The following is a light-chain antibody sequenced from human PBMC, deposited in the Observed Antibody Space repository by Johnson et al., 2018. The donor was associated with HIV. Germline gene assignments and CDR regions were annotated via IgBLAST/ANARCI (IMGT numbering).Light chain of an antibody. CDR1: SSNIGNNY. CDR2: DNN. V-gene: IGLV1-51*01. Sequence: QSVLTQPPSVSAAPGQRVTISCSGSSSNIGNNYVSWYQQLPGTAPKLLIYDNNKRPSGIPDRLSGSKSGTSATLGITGLLTGDEADYYCGTWGGVFGTGTKVTVL. J-gene: IGLJ1*01. CDR3: GTWGGV.